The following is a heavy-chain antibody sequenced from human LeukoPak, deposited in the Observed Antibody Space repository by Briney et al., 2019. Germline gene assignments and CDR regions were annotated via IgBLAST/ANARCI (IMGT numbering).Heavy chain of an antibody. CDR2: VNTDGRTT. J-gene: IGHJ4*02. D-gene: IGHD2-2*03. CDR3: SMDLSGAHDY. CDR1: GFTFSSYW. Sequence: GGSLRLSCAASGFTFSSYWMHWVRQAPGKGLVWVSRVNTDGRTTNYADSVRGRFTISRDNAEDTLYLQMNSLRVEDTAVYYCSMDLSGAHDYWGQGSVVTVSS. V-gene: IGHV3-74*01.